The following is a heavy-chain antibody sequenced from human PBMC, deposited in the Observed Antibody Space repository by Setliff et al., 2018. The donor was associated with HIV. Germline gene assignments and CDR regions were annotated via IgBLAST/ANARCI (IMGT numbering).Heavy chain of an antibody. J-gene: IGHJ6*03. V-gene: IGHV5-51*01. CDR1: GYSFNNYW. Sequence: HGESLKISCKGSGYSFNNYWIGWVRQMSGKGLEWMGIIYPGDSNTRYSPSFQGQVTISADKSISAAFLQWSSLKASDTAMYYCARRSQNYYYMDVWGKGTTVTVSS. CDR2: IYPGDSNT. CDR3: ARRSQNYYYMDV.